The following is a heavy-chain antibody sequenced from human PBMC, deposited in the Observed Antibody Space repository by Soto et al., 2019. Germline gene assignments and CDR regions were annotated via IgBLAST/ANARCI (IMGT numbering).Heavy chain of an antibody. D-gene: IGHD5-12*01. CDR3: GGGLYFFDY. V-gene: IGHV3-30*03. Sequence: GGSLRLSCAASGFTFSSSAMSWVRQAPGKGLEWVTLITIDGRNKYYADSVKGRFTISRDNSKNTLYLQMNSLTAEDTAVYYCGGGLYFFDYWGQGTLVTVSS. CDR1: GFTFSSSA. J-gene: IGHJ4*02. CDR2: ITIDGRNK.